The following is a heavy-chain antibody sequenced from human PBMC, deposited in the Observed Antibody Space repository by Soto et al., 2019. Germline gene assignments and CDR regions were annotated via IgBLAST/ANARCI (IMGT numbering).Heavy chain of an antibody. CDR3: ARGGGSTFNWFDP. J-gene: IGHJ5*02. V-gene: IGHV4-39*01. CDR2: LYYSGNT. D-gene: IGHD2-15*01. Sequence: QLQLQESGPGLVKPSETLSLTCTVSGGSISSFNYFWGWIRQPPGKGLEWIGSLYYSGNTYYNPSLQSRVTQSVDTSKTQCTLTLRSVTAADTAVYYCARGGGSTFNWFDPWGQGTLVTVSP. CDR1: GGSISSFNYF.